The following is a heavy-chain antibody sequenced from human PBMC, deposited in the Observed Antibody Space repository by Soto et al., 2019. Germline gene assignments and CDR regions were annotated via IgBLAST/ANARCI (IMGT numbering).Heavy chain of an antibody. CDR2: FDPEDGET. CDR3: ATSSFDAAGDAFDI. D-gene: IGHD3-9*01. J-gene: IGHJ3*02. Sequence: ASVKVSCKVSGYTLTELSMHCVRQAPGKGLEWMGGFDPEDGETIYAQKFQGRVTMTEDTSTDTAYMELSSLRSEDTAVYYCATSSFDAAGDAFDIWGQGTMVTVSS. V-gene: IGHV1-24*01. CDR1: GYTLTELS.